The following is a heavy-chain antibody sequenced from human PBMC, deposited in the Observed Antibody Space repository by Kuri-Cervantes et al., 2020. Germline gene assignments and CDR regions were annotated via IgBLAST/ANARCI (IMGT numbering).Heavy chain of an antibody. CDR2: INPNSGGT. CDR3: ASDRSLGYYGSGSYCNPLYYYYGMDV. CDR1: VGTFSSYT. V-gene: IGHV1-2*02. Sequence: ASVKVSCKASVGTFSSYTISWVRQAPGQGLEWMGWINPNSGGTNYAQKFQGRVTMTRDTSISTAYMELSRLRSDDTAVYYCASDRSLGYYGSGSYCNPLYYYYGMDVWGQGTTVTVSS. D-gene: IGHD3-10*01. J-gene: IGHJ6*02.